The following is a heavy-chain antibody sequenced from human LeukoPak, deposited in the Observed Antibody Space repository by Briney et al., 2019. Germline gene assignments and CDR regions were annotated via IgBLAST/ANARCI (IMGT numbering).Heavy chain of an antibody. D-gene: IGHD1-26*01. CDR1: GSXXXYY. Sequence: GSXXXYYWSWIRQPAGKGLEWIGRIYTSGSTNYNPSLTSRVTMSVDTSKNKFSLKLSSVTAADTAVYYCARDITMGATTGGFFDYWGQGTLVTVSS. V-gene: IGHV4-4*07. CDR3: ARDITMGATTGGFFDY. J-gene: IGHJ4*02. CDR2: IYTSGST.